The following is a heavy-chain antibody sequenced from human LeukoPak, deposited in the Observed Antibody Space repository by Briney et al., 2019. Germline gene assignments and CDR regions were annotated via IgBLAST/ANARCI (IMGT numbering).Heavy chain of an antibody. V-gene: IGHV1-2*02. D-gene: IGHD6-13*01. CDR1: GYTFTGSY. J-gene: IGHJ1*01. Sequence: GASVKVSCKASGYTFTGSYMNWVRQAPGQGLEWMGWINPNSGGTNYAQKFQGRVTMTRDTSISTAYMELSRLRSDDTAVYYCARGYPLSTTAAGTYFQHWGQGTLVTVSS. CDR2: INPNSGGT. CDR3: ARGYPLSTTAAGTYFQH.